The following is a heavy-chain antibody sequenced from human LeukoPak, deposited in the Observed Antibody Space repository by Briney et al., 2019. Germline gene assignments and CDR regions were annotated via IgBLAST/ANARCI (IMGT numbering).Heavy chain of an antibody. CDR2: INPNSGGT. Sequence: ASVKVSCKASGYTFTGYYMHWVRQAPGQGLEWMGWINPNSGGTSYAQKFQGRVTMTRDTSISTAYMELSRLRSDDTAVYYCARDPSGSYSEDAFDIWGQGTMVTVSS. J-gene: IGHJ3*02. V-gene: IGHV1-2*02. CDR1: GYTFTGYY. D-gene: IGHD1-26*01. CDR3: ARDPSGSYSEDAFDI.